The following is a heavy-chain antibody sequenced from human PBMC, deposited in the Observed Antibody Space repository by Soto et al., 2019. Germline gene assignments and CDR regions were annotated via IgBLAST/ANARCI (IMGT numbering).Heavy chain of an antibody. CDR2: ISAHNGNT. J-gene: IGHJ4*02. Sequence: QVHLVQSGAEVKKPVASVKVSCQASGYAFTTYGITWVRQAPGQGLAWMGWISAHNGNTNYAQKLQGRVTVTRDTSTTTAYVELRSQRSDDTAVDYCARGTYGDYWGQGALVTVSS. V-gene: IGHV1-18*01. CDR3: ARGTYGDY. D-gene: IGHD4-17*01. CDR1: GYAFTTYG.